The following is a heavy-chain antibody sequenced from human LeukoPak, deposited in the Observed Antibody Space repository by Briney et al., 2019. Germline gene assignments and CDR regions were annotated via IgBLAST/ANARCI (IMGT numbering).Heavy chain of an antibody. CDR3: ARATSANEYSYGFHFDY. CDR2: IIPSFGTV. V-gene: IGHV1-69*01. J-gene: IGHJ4*02. D-gene: IGHD5-18*01. CDR1: GTTFRSYA. Sequence: SVKVSXKASGTTFRSYAINWVRQAPGQGLEWMGAIIPSFGTVKYAQKFQGRVTMTADESTSTAYMDLNYLRSDDTAVYFCARATSANEYSYGFHFDYWGQGTLVTVSS.